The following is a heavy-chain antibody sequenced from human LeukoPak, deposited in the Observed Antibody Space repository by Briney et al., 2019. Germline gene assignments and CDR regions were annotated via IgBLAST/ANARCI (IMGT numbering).Heavy chain of an antibody. V-gene: IGHV3-23*01. CDR1: GFTFSNYA. D-gene: IGHD2-15*01. CDR3: AKGGGGASFDF. Sequence: GGSLRLSCGASGFTFSNYAMTWVRQGPGKGLEWVSTIGGSDADTYTADSVKGRLTISRDNSKNTLYLQMNRLRGEDTAVYYCAKGGGGASFDFWGQGTLVTVSA. CDR2: IGGSDADT. J-gene: IGHJ4*02.